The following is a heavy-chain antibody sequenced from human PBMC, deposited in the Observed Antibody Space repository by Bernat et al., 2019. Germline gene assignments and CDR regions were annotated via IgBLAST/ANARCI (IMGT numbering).Heavy chain of an antibody. Sequence: QVQLVESGGGVVQPGRSLRLSCAASGFTFSSYAMHWVRQAPGKGLEWVAVISYDGSNKYYADSVKGRFTISRENSKNTLYLQMNSLRAEDTAVYYCARSGYSSGGLDYWGQGTLVTVSS. CDR2: ISYDGSNK. CDR3: ARSGYSSGGLDY. D-gene: IGHD6-19*01. V-gene: IGHV3-30-3*01. CDR1: GFTFSSYA. J-gene: IGHJ4*02.